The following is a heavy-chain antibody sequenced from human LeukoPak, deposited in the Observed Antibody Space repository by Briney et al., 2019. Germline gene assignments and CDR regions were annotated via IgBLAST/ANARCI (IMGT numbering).Heavy chain of an antibody. CDR2: ISGSGGST. J-gene: IGHJ4*02. D-gene: IGHD6-13*01. CDR3: AKVSAAGGYYFDY. V-gene: IGHV3-23*01. Sequence: GGTLGLSCAASGFTFSSYGMSWVRQAPGKGLEWVSAISGSGGSTYYADSVKGRFTISRDNSKNTLYLQMNSLRAEDTAVYYCAKVSAAGGYYFDYWGQGTLVTVSS. CDR1: GFTFSSYG.